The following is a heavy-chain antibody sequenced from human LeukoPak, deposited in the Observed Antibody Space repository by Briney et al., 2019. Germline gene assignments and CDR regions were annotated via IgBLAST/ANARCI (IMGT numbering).Heavy chain of an antibody. CDR2: IYYSGST. J-gene: IGHJ4*02. V-gene: IGHV4-31*03. Sequence: SQTLSLTCTVSGGSISSGGYYWSWNRQHPGKGLEWIGYIYYSGSTYYNPSLKSRVTISVDTSKNQFSLKLSSVTAADTAVYYCVGAGSYRLFDCWGQGTLVTVSS. CDR3: VGAGSYRLFDC. CDR1: GGSISSGGYY. D-gene: IGHD3-16*02.